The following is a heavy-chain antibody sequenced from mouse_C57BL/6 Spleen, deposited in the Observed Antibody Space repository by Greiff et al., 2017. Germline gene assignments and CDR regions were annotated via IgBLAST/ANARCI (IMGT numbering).Heavy chain of an antibody. J-gene: IGHJ4*01. CDR3: ARDRDYSNAYAMDY. CDR1: GFTFSSYA. CDR2: ISDGGSYT. Sequence: DVMLVESGGGLVKPGGSLKLSCAASGFTFSSYAMSWVRQTPEKRLEWVATISDGGSYTYYPDNVKGRFTISRDNAKNNLYLQLSHLKSEDTAMYYCARDRDYSNAYAMDYWGQGTSVTVSS. D-gene: IGHD2-5*01. V-gene: IGHV5-4*01.